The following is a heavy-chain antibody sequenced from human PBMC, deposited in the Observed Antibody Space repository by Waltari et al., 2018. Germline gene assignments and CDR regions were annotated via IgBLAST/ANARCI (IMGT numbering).Heavy chain of an antibody. Sequence: EAPLLESGGGLVQSGGCLALYWSTSGLRFRSYAMDVIRQAPGKGRDWVSGVSGNGGVTKYADSVEGRFSISRDNSKNTLFLQMSGLKDEDTAIYYCAKIAGYCSNDVCSKAMDVWGQGTAVTVAS. V-gene: IGHV3-23*01. CDR1: GLRFRSYA. CDR2: VSGNGGVT. CDR3: AKIAGYCSNDVCSKAMDV. D-gene: IGHD2-8*01. J-gene: IGHJ6*02.